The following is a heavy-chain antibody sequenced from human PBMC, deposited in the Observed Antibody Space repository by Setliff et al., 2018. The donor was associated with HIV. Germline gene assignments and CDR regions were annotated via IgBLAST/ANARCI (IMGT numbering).Heavy chain of an antibody. CDR1: GYTFTDYF. J-gene: IGHJ3*01. D-gene: IGHD2-21*02. CDR2: ISPDNANT. CDR3: ARFLPLAVCNGDCSTPAFDV. V-gene: IGHV1-2*02. Sequence: ASVKVSCKSSGYTFTDYFMHWVRQAPGQGLEWMGWISPDNANTRISQRFRGSVTMTRDRSINTAYMEFSGLTSDDTAVYYCARFLPLAVCNGDCSTPAFDVWGQGTMVTVS.